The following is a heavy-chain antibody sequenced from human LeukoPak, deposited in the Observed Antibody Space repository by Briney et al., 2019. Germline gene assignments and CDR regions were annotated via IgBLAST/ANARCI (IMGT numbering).Heavy chain of an antibody. CDR2: IYYSGST. D-gene: IGHD3-22*01. V-gene: IGHV4-59*01. CDR3: ARVYYYDSSGYLNWFDP. CDR1: GGSFSGYY. Sequence: SETLSLTCAVYGGSFSGYYWSWIRQPPGKGLEWIGYIYYSGSTNYNPSLKSRVTISVDTSKSQFSLKLSSVTAADTAVYYCARVYYYDSSGYLNWFDPWGQGTLVTVSS. J-gene: IGHJ5*02.